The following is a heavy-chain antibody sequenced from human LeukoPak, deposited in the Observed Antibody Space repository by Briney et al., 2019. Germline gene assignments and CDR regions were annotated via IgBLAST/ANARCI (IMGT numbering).Heavy chain of an antibody. V-gene: IGHV3-33*01. J-gene: IGHJ3*02. CDR1: GFTFSSYG. CDR3: ARDRDSGSYYEAFDI. Sequence: PGGSLRLSCAASGFTFSSYGMHWVRQAPGKGLEWVAVIWYDGSNKYYADSMKGRFTISRDISKNTLYLQMNSLRAEDTAIYYCARDRDSGSYYEAFDIWGQGTVVTVSS. CDR2: IWYDGSNK. D-gene: IGHD1-26*01.